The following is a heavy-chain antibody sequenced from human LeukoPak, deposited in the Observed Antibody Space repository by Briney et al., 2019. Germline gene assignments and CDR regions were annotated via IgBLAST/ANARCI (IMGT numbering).Heavy chain of an antibody. CDR2: IYTSGSS. J-gene: IGHJ6*03. CDR1: GGSFSGYY. D-gene: IGHD3-3*02. V-gene: IGHV4-59*10. Sequence: SETLSLTCAVYGGSFSGYYWSWIRHPAGKGLEWIGRIYTSGSSNYNPSLKSRVTMSVDTSKNQFSLKLSSVTAADTAVYYCARASTFLAWLSLETYYYYYYMDVWGKGTTVTVSS. CDR3: ARASTFLAWLSLETYYYYYYMDV.